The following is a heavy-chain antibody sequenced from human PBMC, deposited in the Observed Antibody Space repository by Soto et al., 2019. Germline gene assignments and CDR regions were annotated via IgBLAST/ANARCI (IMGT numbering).Heavy chain of an antibody. CDR3: ARGLHSLFDY. Sequence: GGSLRLSCAASGFTFSNYGMHWVRQAPGKGLEWVAVIWYDGNNKYYADSVKGRFTISRDNSNNTLYVQMTSLRAEDTAVYYCARGLHSLFDYWGQGTLVTISS. CDR1: GFTFSNYG. J-gene: IGHJ4*02. CDR2: IWYDGNNK. D-gene: IGHD2-21*01. V-gene: IGHV3-33*01.